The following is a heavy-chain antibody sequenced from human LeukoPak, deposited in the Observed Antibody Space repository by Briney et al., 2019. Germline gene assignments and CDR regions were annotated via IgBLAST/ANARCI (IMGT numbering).Heavy chain of an antibody. D-gene: IGHD5-12*01. CDR3: ARDAGYSGYDYGY. J-gene: IGHJ4*02. Sequence: ASVKVSCKASGYTFTGYYMHWVRQAPGQGLEWMGWINPNSGGTNYAQKFQGRVTMTRDTSISTAYMELSRLRSDDTAVYYCARDAGYSGYDYGYWGRGTLVTVSS. CDR1: GYTFTGYY. CDR2: INPNSGGT. V-gene: IGHV1-2*02.